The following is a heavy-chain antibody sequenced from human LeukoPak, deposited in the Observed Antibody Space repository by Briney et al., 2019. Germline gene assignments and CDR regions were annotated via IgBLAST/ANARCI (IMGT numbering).Heavy chain of an antibody. CDR1: GFTFSSYE. CDR2: ISSSGSTI. D-gene: IGHD2-2*01. J-gene: IGHJ4*02. Sequence: GGSLRLSCAASGFTFSSYEMNWVRQAPGKGLEWVSYISSSGSTIYYADSVKGRSTISRDNAKNSLYLQMNSLRAEDTAVYYCASGHIVVVPAAIAQDYWGQGTLVTVSS. V-gene: IGHV3-48*03. CDR3: ASGHIVVVPAAIAQDY.